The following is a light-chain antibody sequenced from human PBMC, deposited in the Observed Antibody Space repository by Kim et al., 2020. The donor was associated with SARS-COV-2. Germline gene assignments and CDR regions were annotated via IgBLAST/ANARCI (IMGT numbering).Light chain of an antibody. CDR2: GKN. J-gene: IGLJ2*01. CDR3: NSRYSNDNGV. Sequence: SSELTQDPAVSVALGQTVRITCQGDSLRSYYATWYQQKPGQAPILVIYGKNNRPSGIPDRFSGSSSGNTPSLTITGTQAGDEADYYCNSRYSNDNGVFGG. V-gene: IGLV3-19*01. CDR1: SLRSYY.